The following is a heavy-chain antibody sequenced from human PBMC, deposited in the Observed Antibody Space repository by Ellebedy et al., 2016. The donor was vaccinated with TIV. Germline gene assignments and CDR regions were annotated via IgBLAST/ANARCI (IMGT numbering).Heavy chain of an antibody. D-gene: IGHD5-12*01. Sequence: GGSLRLXXAASGFTFSNYWMHWVRQAPEKGLVWVSRINSDGSVTNYADSVKGRFTISRDNAKNTLYLQMNSLRVEDTAVYYCARDFSRTNGATADWGQGTLVTVSS. CDR1: GFTFSNYW. V-gene: IGHV3-74*01. J-gene: IGHJ4*02. CDR3: ARDFSRTNGATAD. CDR2: INSDGSVT.